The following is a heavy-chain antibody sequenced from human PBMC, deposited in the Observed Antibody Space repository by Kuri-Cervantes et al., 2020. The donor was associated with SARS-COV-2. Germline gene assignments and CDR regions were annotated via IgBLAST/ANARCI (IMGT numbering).Heavy chain of an antibody. CDR2: ISSSSSTI. CDR1: GFTFSSYS. J-gene: IGHJ4*02. V-gene: IGHV3-48*01. Sequence: GESLKISCAASGFTFSSYSMNWVRQAPGKGLEWVSYISSSSSTIYYADSVKGRFTISRDNAKNSLYLQMNSLRAEDTALYYCAKVFGVGSNIKYFDYWGQGTVVTVSS. CDR3: AKVFGVGSNIKYFDY. D-gene: IGHD3-10*02.